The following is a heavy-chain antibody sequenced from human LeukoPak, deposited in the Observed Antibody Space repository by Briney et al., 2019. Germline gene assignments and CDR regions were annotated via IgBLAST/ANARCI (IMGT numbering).Heavy chain of an antibody. D-gene: IGHD3-10*02. Sequence: GGSLRLSCAASGFTFSDYSMNWVRQAPGKGLEWVSHISSSGSTIYYADSVKGRFTISRDNAKNSLYLQMNSLRAEDTAVYYCAELGITMIGGVWGKGTTVTISS. V-gene: IGHV3-48*04. CDR3: AELGITMIGGV. CDR1: GFTFSDYS. J-gene: IGHJ6*04. CDR2: ISSSGSTI.